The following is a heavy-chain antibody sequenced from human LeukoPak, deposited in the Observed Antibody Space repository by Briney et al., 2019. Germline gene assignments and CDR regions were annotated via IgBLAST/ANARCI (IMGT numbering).Heavy chain of an antibody. CDR3: VRGREVRGRSMDV. V-gene: IGHV3-74*03. D-gene: IGHD3-10*01. CDR2: LRSSGNGT. CDR1: GFNFSSHW. J-gene: IGHJ6*04. Sequence: GGSLRLSCAASGFNFSSHWMHWVRQAPGKGLVWVSRLRSSGNGTTYADSVKGRFTISRDNAKNTLFLQMNSLRIEDTAVYYCVRGREVRGRSMDVWGKGTTVIGSP.